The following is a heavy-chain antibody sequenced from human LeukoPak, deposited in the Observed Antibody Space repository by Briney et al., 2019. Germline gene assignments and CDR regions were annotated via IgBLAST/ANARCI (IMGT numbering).Heavy chain of an antibody. CDR3: SRVGPHTGQYFDY. CDR2: INPKSGDT. CDR1: GYTFIDYY. V-gene: IGHV1-2*02. Sequence: ASVKVSCKASGYTFIDYYIHWVRQAPGQGLEWMGWINPKSGDTNFAQKFQGRVTMTRDTSISTAYMELTSLRSDDTAVYYCSRVGPHTGQYFDYWGQGTLVTVSS. D-gene: IGHD1-14*01. J-gene: IGHJ4*02.